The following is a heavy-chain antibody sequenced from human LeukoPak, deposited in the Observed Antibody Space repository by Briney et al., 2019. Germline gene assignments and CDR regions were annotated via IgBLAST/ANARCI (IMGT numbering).Heavy chain of an antibody. CDR2: IGYEGVHK. D-gene: IGHD4-23*01. CDR3: AKDLHGGYSSDY. CDR1: GFTFNNFG. Sequence: RPGGSLRLSCAASGFTFNNFGMHWVRQVPGKGLEWVSFIGYEGVHKYYADSVKGRFTISKDNSKATLYLQMNSLRPEDTAVYYCAKDLHGGYSSDYWGQGTLVTVFS. J-gene: IGHJ4*02. V-gene: IGHV3-30*02.